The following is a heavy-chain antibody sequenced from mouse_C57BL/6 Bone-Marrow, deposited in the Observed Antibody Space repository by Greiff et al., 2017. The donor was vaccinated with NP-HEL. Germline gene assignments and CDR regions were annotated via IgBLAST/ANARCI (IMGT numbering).Heavy chain of an antibody. D-gene: IGHD1-1*01. CDR1: GFTFSDYG. Sequence: EVQLVESGGGLVQPGGSLKLSCAASGFTFSDYGMAWVRQAPRKGPEWVAFISNLAYSIYYADTVTGRFTISRENAKNTLYLEMSSLRSEDTAMYYCARQIYYSLYFDVWGTGTTVTVSS. CDR2: ISNLAYSI. V-gene: IGHV5-15*01. CDR3: ARQIYYSLYFDV. J-gene: IGHJ1*03.